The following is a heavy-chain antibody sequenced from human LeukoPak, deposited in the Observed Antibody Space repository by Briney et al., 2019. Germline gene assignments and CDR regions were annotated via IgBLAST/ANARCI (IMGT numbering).Heavy chain of an antibody. Sequence: SGGSLRLSCAASGFTFSNYAMSWVRQAPGRGLEWVSAITGDGGSTYYADSVKGRFTISRDNSKNTLYLQMNSLRAEDTALYYCAKWGDYDVLTGYYDSDYWGQGTLVTVSS. CDR1: GFTFSNYA. J-gene: IGHJ4*02. CDR3: AKWGDYDVLTGYYDSDY. D-gene: IGHD3-9*01. CDR2: ITGDGGST. V-gene: IGHV3-23*01.